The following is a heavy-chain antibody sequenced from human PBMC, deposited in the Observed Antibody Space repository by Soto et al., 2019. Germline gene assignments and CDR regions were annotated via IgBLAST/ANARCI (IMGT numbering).Heavy chain of an antibody. CDR1: AGSFSGYY. D-gene: IGHD6-19*01. V-gene: IGHV4-34*01. CDR2: INHSGST. CDR3: ARGGIAVAGTLDYYGMEV. Sequence: SETLSLPCAVYAGSFSGYYWSWIRQPPGQGLEWNGEINHSGSTNYNPSLKSRVTISVDTSKNQFSLKLSSVTAADMDVYYCARGGIAVAGTLDYYGMEVWGQGTTVTVSS. J-gene: IGHJ6*02.